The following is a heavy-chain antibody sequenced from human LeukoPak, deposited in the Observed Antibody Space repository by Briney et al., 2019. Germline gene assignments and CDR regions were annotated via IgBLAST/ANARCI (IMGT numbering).Heavy chain of an antibody. D-gene: IGHD6-13*01. CDR1: GSPFTSYD. J-gene: IGHJ4*02. Sequence: GSVKVSCKASGSPFTSYDINWVRQATGQGLEWMGWMNPNSGNTGYAQRFQGRVTMTRNTSISTAYMELSSLRSEDTAVYYCARARFKGYSSSWYTSWGQGTLVTVSS. CDR2: MNPNSGNT. CDR3: ARARFKGYSSSWYTS. V-gene: IGHV1-8*01.